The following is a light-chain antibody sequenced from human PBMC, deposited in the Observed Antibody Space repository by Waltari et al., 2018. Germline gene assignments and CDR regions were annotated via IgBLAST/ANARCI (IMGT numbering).Light chain of an antibody. CDR3: ASWDDSLNGHWV. J-gene: IGLJ3*02. CDR1: SSNLGHNV. CDR2: RND. Sequence: QSVLTQPPSPSGTPGQRVTISCSGRSSNLGHNVVHWYQQVPGTAPKLLIYRNDLRPSGVPDRFSASKSGTSASLAISGLQSEDEAEYYCASWDDSLNGHWVFGGGTKVTVL. V-gene: IGLV1-44*01.